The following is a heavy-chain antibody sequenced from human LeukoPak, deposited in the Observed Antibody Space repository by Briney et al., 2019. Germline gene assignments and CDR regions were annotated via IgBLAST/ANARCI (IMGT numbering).Heavy chain of an antibody. Sequence: PSETLSLTCTVSGGSINISYWSWNRQPPGKGLEWIGYIYHRGSTNYNPSLKSRITVSVDTSKNQFSLKVTSVTAADTAVYYCARSGVFSGYDAFDIWGQGTMVTVSS. D-gene: IGHD3-9*01. J-gene: IGHJ3*02. V-gene: IGHV4-59*08. CDR3: ARSGVFSGYDAFDI. CDR1: GGSINISY. CDR2: IYHRGST.